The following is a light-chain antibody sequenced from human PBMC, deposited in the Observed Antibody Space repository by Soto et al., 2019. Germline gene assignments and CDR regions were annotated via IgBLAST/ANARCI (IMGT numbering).Light chain of an antibody. Sequence: IQLTQSPSSLSASVGDRVTITCRASQGIRNYLAWYQQKPGKAPNLLIYLASTLQGGVPSRFSGSGSGTDFSLTISSLQPEDVATYYCQQLNTLPFTFGQGTRLDTK. V-gene: IGKV1-9*01. CDR1: QGIRNY. CDR3: QQLNTLPFT. J-gene: IGKJ5*01. CDR2: LAS.